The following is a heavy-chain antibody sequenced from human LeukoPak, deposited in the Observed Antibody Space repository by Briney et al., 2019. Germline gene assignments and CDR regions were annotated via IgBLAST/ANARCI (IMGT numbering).Heavy chain of an antibody. J-gene: IGHJ4*02. CDR2: IHHDGRI. Sequence: SETLSLTCDVSGRSIDSTNWWNWVRQPPGKGLEWIGEIHHDGRINYNPSLKSRVTLSVDKSKNQFSLRLNSVTAADTAMYYCARSHDHLWGNYPDYWGQGTLVNVSS. CDR3: ARSHDHLWGNYPDY. CDR1: GRSIDSTNW. D-gene: IGHD3-16*02. V-gene: IGHV4/OR15-8*01.